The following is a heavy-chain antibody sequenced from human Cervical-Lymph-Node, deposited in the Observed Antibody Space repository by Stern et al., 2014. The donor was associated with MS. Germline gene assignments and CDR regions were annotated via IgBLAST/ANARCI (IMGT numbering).Heavy chain of an antibody. CDR3: ARALGYCSGGSCYYFDY. CDR1: GFTFSSYD. CDR2: IGPAGDT. Sequence: EVQLGESGGGLVQPGGSLRLSCAASGFTFSSYDMHWVRQATGKGLEWVSAIGPAGDTYYPGSVKGRFTISRENAKNSLYLQMNSLRAGDTAVYYCARALGYCSGGSCYYFDYWGQGTLVTVSS. D-gene: IGHD2-15*01. J-gene: IGHJ4*02. V-gene: IGHV3-13*01.